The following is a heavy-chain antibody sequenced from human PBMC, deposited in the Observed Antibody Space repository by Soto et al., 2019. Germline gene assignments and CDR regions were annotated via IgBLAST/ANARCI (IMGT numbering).Heavy chain of an antibody. CDR2: IYSSGST. D-gene: IGHD2-8*01. V-gene: IGHV4-30-4*01. CDR3: ARYISCLVYYFDC. J-gene: IGHJ4*02. CDR1: GGSMSRGDHY. Sequence: SETLSLTCNVSGGSMSRGDHYWSWIRQPPGKGLEWIGYIYSSGSTNYNPALKSRVTISVDTSTNHFSLKLRSVTAADTAVYYWARYISCLVYYFDCLGQGTLVTVST.